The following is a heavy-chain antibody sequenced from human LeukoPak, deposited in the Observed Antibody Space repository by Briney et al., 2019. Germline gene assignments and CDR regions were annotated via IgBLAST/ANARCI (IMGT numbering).Heavy chain of an antibody. Sequence: GGSLRLSCAASGFTFSAYWMSWVRQAPGKGLEWVAHIKGDGSEKYSVDSVKGRFTISRDNARSSLYLQMNSLRAEDTALYYCARGGFGYVYFDYWGQGSLVTVSS. D-gene: IGHD2-8*01. CDR1: GFTFSAYW. CDR2: IKGDGSEK. J-gene: IGHJ4*02. CDR3: ARGGFGYVYFDY. V-gene: IGHV3-7*01.